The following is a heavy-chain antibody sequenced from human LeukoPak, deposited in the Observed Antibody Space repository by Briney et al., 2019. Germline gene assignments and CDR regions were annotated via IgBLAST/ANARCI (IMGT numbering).Heavy chain of an antibody. D-gene: IGHD3-22*01. CDR2: IGGSGDST. Sequence: GGSQRLSCAASGFTFSTYAMSWVRQAPGKGLEWVSAIGGSGDSTNYADSVKGRFTISRDNSKNTLYLQMNSLRAEDTAVYYCARDYQDYYDSSGYGYDAFDIWGQGTMVTVSS. J-gene: IGHJ3*02. CDR1: GFTFSTYA. V-gene: IGHV3-23*01. CDR3: ARDYQDYYDSSGYGYDAFDI.